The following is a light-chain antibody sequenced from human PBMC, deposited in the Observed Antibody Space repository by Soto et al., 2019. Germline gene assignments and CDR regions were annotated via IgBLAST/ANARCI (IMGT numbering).Light chain of an antibody. J-gene: IGKJ1*01. Sequence: DIRMTQSPSSQSASVGDRITITCRASLSISSSLNWYQQKPWKAPRLLIYAASRLQSGAPSRFSGSGSGTDFTITITSLQPEDFAPYYCQQSYITPRTLGQGTKVDIK. V-gene: IGKV1-39*01. CDR1: LSISSS. CDR2: AAS. CDR3: QQSYITPRT.